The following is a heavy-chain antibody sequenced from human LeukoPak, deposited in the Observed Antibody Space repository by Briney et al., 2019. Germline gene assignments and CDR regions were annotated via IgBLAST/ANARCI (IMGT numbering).Heavy chain of an antibody. J-gene: IGHJ4*02. V-gene: IGHV1-46*01. Sequence: GASVKVSCKASGYTFTSYYMHWVRQAPGQGLEWMGIINPSDGSTRYAQKFQGRATMTRDMSTSTVYMELSSLRSEDTAVYYCANSFYDLLVYFDYWGQGTLVTVSS. CDR2: INPSDGST. D-gene: IGHD5/OR15-5a*01. CDR1: GYTFTSYY. CDR3: ANSFYDLLVYFDY.